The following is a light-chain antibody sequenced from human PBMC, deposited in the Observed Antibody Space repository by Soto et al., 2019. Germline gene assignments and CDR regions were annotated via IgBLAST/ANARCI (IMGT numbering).Light chain of an antibody. CDR2: DFY. Sequence: QSALTQPASVSGSPGQSITISCTGTGSDIGYQDSVSWYQRHPDKAPQLIIYDFYSRPSGVSHRFSCSKSGYTASLTISGLQTEDGAEYYCASRPSSDKHVLFGGGPQRTVL. J-gene: IGLJ7*01. V-gene: IGLV2-14*01. CDR3: ASRPSSDKHVL. CDR1: GSDIGYQDS.